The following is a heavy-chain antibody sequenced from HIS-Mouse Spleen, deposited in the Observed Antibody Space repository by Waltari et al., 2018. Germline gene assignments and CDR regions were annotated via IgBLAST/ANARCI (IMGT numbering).Heavy chain of an antibody. CDR2: ISYDGSKK. CDR1: GFTFSSYG. V-gene: IGHV3-30*18. Sequence: QVQLVESGGGVVQPGRSLRLPCAACGFTFSSYGMHWVRQAPGKGLEWWAVISYDGSKKYYADSVKGRFTISRDNSKNTLYLQMNSLRAEDTAVYYCAKDRGSQFDYWGQGTLVTVSS. J-gene: IGHJ4*02. D-gene: IGHD1-26*01. CDR3: AKDRGSQFDY.